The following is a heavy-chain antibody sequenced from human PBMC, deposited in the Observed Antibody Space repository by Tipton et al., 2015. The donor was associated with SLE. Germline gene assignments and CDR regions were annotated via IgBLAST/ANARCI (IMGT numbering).Heavy chain of an antibody. J-gene: IGHJ4*02. D-gene: IGHD3-3*01. V-gene: IGHV4-39*07. Sequence: TLSLTCTVSGDSISSPNYYWGWIRQSPGKGLEWIGSIYYSGSSYYNPSLKSRVTMSVDTSKNQFSLKLTSVTAADTAVYYCARDPYDSWSDYQATFDYWGQGTLATVSP. CDR2: IYYSGSS. CDR1: GDSISSPNYY. CDR3: ARDPYDSWSDYQATFDY.